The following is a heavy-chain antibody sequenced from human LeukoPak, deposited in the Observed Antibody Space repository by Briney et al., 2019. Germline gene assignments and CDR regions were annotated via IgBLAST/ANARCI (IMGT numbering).Heavy chain of an antibody. V-gene: IGHV3-21*01. CDR2: ISSSGSYI. J-gene: IGHJ4*02. Sequence: PGGSLRLSCAASGFTFTRYSMNWVRQAPGKGLEWASSISSSGSYIFYAQSVEGRFIISRDNAKNSHYLQMNSLRVDDTAVYFCARGTYRSSSPSIGMPYYLDYWGQGILVTVSS. D-gene: IGHD6-6*01. CDR3: ARGTYRSSSPSIGMPYYLDY. CDR1: GFTFTRYS.